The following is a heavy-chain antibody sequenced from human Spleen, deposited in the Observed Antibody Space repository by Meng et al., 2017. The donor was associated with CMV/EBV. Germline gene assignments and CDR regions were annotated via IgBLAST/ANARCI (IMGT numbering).Heavy chain of an antibody. Sequence: GGSLRLSCAASGLTFSTYGMSWVRQAPGKGLEWVSSIGATAVGTYYADSVKGRFTISRDNAKNTLYLEMNSLRAEDTAVYFCAKYSAVGERLYYFDYWGQGTLVTVSS. J-gene: IGHJ4*02. V-gene: IGHV3-23*01. CDR3: AKYSAVGERLYYFDY. CDR1: GLTFSTYG. D-gene: IGHD2-21*01. CDR2: IGATAVGT.